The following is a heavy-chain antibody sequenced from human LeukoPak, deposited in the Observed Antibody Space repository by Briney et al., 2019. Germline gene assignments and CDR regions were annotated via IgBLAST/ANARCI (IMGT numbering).Heavy chain of an antibody. CDR1: GFIFSSYA. CDR2: ISGSGGST. Sequence: PGGSLRLSCAASGFIFSSYAMSWVRQAPGKGLEWVSTISGSGGSTYYADSVKGRFTISRDNSKNTVYLQMNSLRAEDTAVYYCAKVRSCINDVCHGLFDYWGQGTLGTVSS. J-gene: IGHJ4*02. CDR3: AKVRSCINDVCHGLFDY. D-gene: IGHD2-8*01. V-gene: IGHV3-23*01.